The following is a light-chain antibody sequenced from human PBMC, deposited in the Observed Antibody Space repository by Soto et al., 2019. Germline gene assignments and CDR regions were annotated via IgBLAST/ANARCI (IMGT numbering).Light chain of an antibody. Sequence: EIVLTQSPGTLSLSPGERATLSCRASQSVSSSYLAWYQQKPGQAPRLLIYGASSRATGIPDRFSGSGSGTDFPLTINRLEPEDFAVYYCKQYGTSGALTFGGGTKVEIK. CDR1: QSVSSSY. J-gene: IGKJ4*01. V-gene: IGKV3-20*01. CDR2: GAS. CDR3: KQYGTSGALT.